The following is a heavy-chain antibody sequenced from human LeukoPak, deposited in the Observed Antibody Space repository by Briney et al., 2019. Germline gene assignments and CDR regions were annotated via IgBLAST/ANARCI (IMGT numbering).Heavy chain of an antibody. CDR2: IYYSGST. D-gene: IGHD2-21*02. CDR1: GRSISSYY. J-gene: IGHJ3*02. V-gene: IGHV4-59*01. Sequence: SETLSLTCTVSGRSISSYYWSWIRQPPGKGLEWIGYIYYSGSTNHNPSLKSPVHISLDTSKNQFSLTLNHVTAADTAVYYCARLPTGAYCGGDCYPAAFDIWGQGTVVTVSS. CDR3: ARLPTGAYCGGDCYPAAFDI.